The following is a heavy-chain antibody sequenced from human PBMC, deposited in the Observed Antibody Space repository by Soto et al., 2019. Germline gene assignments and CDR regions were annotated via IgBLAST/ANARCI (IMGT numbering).Heavy chain of an antibody. J-gene: IGHJ6*02. CDR2: IYSGGST. CDR3: ARDRGGYDDYYYYGMDV. CDR1: GFTVSSNY. D-gene: IGHD5-12*01. V-gene: IGHV3-53*01. Sequence: GSLRLSCAASGFTVSSNYMSWVRQAPGKGLEWVSVIYSGGSTYYADSVKGRFTISRDNSKNTLYLQMNSLRAEDTAVYYCARDRGGYDDYYYYGMDVWGQGTTVTVSS.